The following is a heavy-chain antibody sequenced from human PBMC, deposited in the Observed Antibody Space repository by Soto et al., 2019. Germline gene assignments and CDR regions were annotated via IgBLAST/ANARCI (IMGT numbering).Heavy chain of an antibody. CDR3: ANRYSNVTIFGVVISDY. CDR1: GFTFSSYA. J-gene: IGHJ4*02. V-gene: IGHV3-23*01. Sequence: PGGSLRLSCAASGFTFSSYAMSWVRQAPGKGLEWVSAISGSGGSTYYADSVKGRFTISRDNSKNTLYLQMNSLRAEDTAVYYCANRYSNVTIFGVVISDYWGQGTLVTVSS. D-gene: IGHD3-3*01. CDR2: ISGSGGST.